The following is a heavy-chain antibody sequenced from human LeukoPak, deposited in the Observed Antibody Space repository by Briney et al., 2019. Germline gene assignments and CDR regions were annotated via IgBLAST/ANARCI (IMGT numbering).Heavy chain of an antibody. CDR2: MNPNSGNT. J-gene: IGHJ4*02. Sequence: GASVKVSCKASGYTFTSYDINWVRQAPRQGLEWMGWMNPNSGNTGYAQKFQGRVTITRNTSISTAYMELSSLRSEDTAVYYCARGIRRDGYKSSLHYWGQGTLVTVSS. V-gene: IGHV1-8*01. CDR1: GYTFTSYD. D-gene: IGHD5-24*01. CDR3: ARGIRRDGYKSSLHY.